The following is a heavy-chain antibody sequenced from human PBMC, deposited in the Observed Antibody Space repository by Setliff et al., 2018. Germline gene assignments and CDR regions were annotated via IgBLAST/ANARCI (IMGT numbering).Heavy chain of an antibody. CDR1: GGTFSSYA. V-gene: IGHV1-69*05. Sequence: ASVKVSCKASGGTFSSYAISWVRQAPGQGLEWMGGIIPIFGTANYAQKFQGRVTITTDESTSTAYMELSSLRSEDTAVYYCARDRVAAAGEIRYYFDYWGQGTLVTVSS. CDR2: IIPIFGTA. J-gene: IGHJ4*02. D-gene: IGHD6-13*01. CDR3: ARDRVAAAGEIRYYFDY.